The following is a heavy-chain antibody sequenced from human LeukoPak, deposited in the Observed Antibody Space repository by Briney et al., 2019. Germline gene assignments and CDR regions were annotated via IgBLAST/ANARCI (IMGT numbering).Heavy chain of an antibody. CDR1: GGSISGGGYY. CDR3: ARASFYFDSSGYYSVGYFDF. CDR2: IYYSGST. Sequence: SETLSLTCTVSGGSISGGGYYWSWIRQHPGKGLEWIGYIYYSGSTYYNPSLESRVTISVDTSQNQFSRTLTSVTAADTAVYYCARASFYFDSSGYYSVGYFDFGGQGTLVTVSS. V-gene: IGHV4-31*03. D-gene: IGHD3-22*01. J-gene: IGHJ4*02.